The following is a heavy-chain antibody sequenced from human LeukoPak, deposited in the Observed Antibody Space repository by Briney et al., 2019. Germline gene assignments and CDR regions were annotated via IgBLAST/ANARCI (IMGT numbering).Heavy chain of an antibody. D-gene: IGHD3-10*01. CDR3: ARDLGGSGSYYFDY. J-gene: IGHJ4*02. CDR2: IYSGGST. V-gene: IGHV3-53*01. Sequence: GGSLRLSCAASGFTVSSNYMSWVRQAPGKGLEWVSVIYSGGSTYYADSVKGRVTISRDNSKNTMYLQMNSLRAEDTAVYYCARDLGGSGSYYFDYWGQGTLVTVSS. CDR1: GFTVSSNY.